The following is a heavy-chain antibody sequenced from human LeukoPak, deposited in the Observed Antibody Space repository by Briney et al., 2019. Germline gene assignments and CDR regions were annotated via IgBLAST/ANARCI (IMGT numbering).Heavy chain of an antibody. D-gene: IGHD1-7*01. V-gene: IGHV4-61*02. CDR1: GGSISSGSYY. CDR3: VRAVGRSESNYFDP. CDR2: IFSSGSA. J-gene: IGHJ5*02. Sequence: PSETLSLTCTVSGGSISSGSYYWTWIRQPAGKGLEWIGRIFSSGSANYNPSLKSRVTISVDTSKNQFSLRLSSVTAADTGVYYCVRAVGRSESNYFDPWGQGTLATVSS.